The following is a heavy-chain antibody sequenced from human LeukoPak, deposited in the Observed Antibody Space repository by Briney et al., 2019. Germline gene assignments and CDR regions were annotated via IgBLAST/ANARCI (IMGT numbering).Heavy chain of an antibody. D-gene: IGHD2-2*02. CDR3: ARTGGYCSSTSCYTRYYHYYYMDV. Sequence: GGSLRLSCAASGFTFSSYAMSWVRQAPGKGLEWVSAISGSGGSTYYADSVKGRFTISRDNSKNTLYLQMNSLRAEDTAVYYCARTGGYCSSTSCYTRYYHYYYMDVWGKGTTVTVSS. V-gene: IGHV3-23*01. J-gene: IGHJ6*03. CDR2: ISGSGGST. CDR1: GFTFSSYA.